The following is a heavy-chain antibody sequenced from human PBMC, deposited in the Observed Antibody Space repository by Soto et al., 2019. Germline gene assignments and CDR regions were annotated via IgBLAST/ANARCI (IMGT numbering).Heavy chain of an antibody. V-gene: IGHV4-30-4*01. J-gene: IGHJ5*02. CDR1: GGSISSGDYY. CDR3: ARGLVIAAAGTRNWFDP. CDR2: IYYSGNT. Sequence: PSETLSLTCSVSGGSISSGDYYWSWIRQPPGKGLEWIGNIYYSGNTYYNPSLKSRLIISIDTSKNQFSLKLSSVTAADTAVYYCARGLVIAAAGTRNWFDPRREGTLVTVSS. D-gene: IGHD6-13*01.